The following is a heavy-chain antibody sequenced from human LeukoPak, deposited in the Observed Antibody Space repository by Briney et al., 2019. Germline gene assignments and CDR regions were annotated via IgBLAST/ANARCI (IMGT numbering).Heavy chain of an antibody. CDR1: GGSISSYY. Sequence: PSETLSLTCTVSGGSISSYYWSWIRQSPGKGLEWIGYIYTSGSTNYNPSLKSRVTISVDTSKNQFSLKLSSVTAADTAVYYCARRPVGGTSPFDYWGQGTLVTVSS. D-gene: IGHD4-23*01. J-gene: IGHJ4*02. CDR2: IYTSGST. V-gene: IGHV4-4*09. CDR3: ARRPVGGTSPFDY.